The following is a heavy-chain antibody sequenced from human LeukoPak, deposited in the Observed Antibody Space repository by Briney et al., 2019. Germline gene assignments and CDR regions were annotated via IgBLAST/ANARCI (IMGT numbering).Heavy chain of an antibody. CDR3: ARGNLPSSSWYE. D-gene: IGHD6-13*01. V-gene: IGHV4-34*01. CDR1: GGSFRGYY. CDR2: INHSGST. Sequence: SETLSLTCAVYGGSFRGYYWSWIRQPPGKGLEWIGEINHSGSTNYNPSLKSRVTISVDTSKNQFSLKLSSVTAADTAVYYCARGNLPSSSWYEWGQGTLVTVSS. J-gene: IGHJ4*02.